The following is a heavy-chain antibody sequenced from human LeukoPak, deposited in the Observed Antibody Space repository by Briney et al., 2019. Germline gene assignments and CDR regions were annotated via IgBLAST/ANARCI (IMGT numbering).Heavy chain of an antibody. CDR2: IYYSGST. CDR3: ARKYYYDSSGYSNWFDP. Sequence: PSETLSLTCTVSGGSISSGDYYWSWIRQPPGKGLEWIGYIYYSGSTYYNPSLKSRVTISVDTSKNQFSLKLSSVTAADTAVYYCARKYYYDSSGYSNWFDPWGQGTLVTVSS. V-gene: IGHV4-30-4*01. J-gene: IGHJ5*02. D-gene: IGHD3-22*01. CDR1: GGSISSGDYY.